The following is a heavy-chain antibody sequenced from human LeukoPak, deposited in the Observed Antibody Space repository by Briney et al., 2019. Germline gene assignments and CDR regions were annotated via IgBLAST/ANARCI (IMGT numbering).Heavy chain of an antibody. CDR1: GGSFSSYY. CDR3: AREPAYDYGDYRYFDL. CDR2: IYYSGST. D-gene: IGHD4-17*01. V-gene: IGHV4-59*01. J-gene: IGHJ2*01. Sequence: KPSETLSLTCTVYGGSFSSYYWSWIRQPPGKGLEWIGYIYYSGSTNYNPSLKSRVTISVDTSKNQFSLKLSSVTAADTAVYYCAREPAYDYGDYRYFDLWGRGTLVTVSS.